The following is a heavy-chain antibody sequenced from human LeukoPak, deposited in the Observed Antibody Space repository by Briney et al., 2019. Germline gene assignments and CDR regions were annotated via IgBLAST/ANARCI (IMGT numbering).Heavy chain of an antibody. Sequence: GGSLRLSCAASGFTFSSYGMHWVRQAPGKGLEWVAVIWYDGSNKYYADSVKGRFTISRDNSKNTLYLQMNSLRAEDTAVYYCASASYCKGGSCYSVHWGQGTLVTVSS. J-gene: IGHJ4*02. CDR1: GFTFSSYG. CDR3: ASASYCKGGSCYSVH. D-gene: IGHD2-15*01. V-gene: IGHV3-33*01. CDR2: IWYDGSNK.